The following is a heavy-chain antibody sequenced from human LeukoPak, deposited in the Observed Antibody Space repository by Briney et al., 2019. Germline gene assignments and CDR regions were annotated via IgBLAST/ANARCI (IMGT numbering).Heavy chain of an antibody. Sequence: GASVKVSCKASGYTFTSYGISWVRQAPGQGLEWMGWISAYNFNTNYAQKLQDRVTMTTDTSTSTAYMELRSLRSDDTALYYCARDGQQLVPHYYYMDVWGKGTTVTVSS. V-gene: IGHV1-18*01. CDR3: ARDGQQLVPHYYYMDV. CDR2: ISAYNFNT. J-gene: IGHJ6*03. CDR1: GYTFTSYG. D-gene: IGHD6-6*01.